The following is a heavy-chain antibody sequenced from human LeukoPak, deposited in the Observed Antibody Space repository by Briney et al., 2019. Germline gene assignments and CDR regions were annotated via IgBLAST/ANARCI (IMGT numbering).Heavy chain of an antibody. J-gene: IGHJ4*02. CDR1: GGSISSYY. Sequence: SETLSLTCTVSGGSISSYYWSWIRQPAGKGLEWIGRIYTSGITNYNPSLKRRVTMSVDTSKNQFSLKLSSVTAVDTAVYYCARDHRLTGLDYWGQGTLVTVSS. CDR2: IYTSGIT. CDR3: ARDHRLTGLDY. V-gene: IGHV4-4*07. D-gene: IGHD7-27*01.